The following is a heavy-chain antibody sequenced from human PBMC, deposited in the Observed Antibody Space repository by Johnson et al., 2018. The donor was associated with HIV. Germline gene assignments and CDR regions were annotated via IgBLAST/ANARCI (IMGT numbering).Heavy chain of an antibody. Sequence: VQLVESGGGVVQPGRSLRLSCAASQFTFSSYGMHWVRQAPGKGLEWVSYISSSGSTIYYADSVKGRFTISRDNAKNSLYLQMDNLRTDDTAVYYCARDGVYSSPHDAFDIWGQGTMVTVSS. CDR1: QFTFSSYG. V-gene: IGHV3-48*04. CDR3: ARDGVYSSPHDAFDI. D-gene: IGHD6-13*01. CDR2: ISSSGSTI. J-gene: IGHJ3*02.